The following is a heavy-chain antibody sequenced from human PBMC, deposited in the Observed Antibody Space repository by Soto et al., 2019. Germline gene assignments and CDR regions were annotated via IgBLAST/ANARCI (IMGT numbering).Heavy chain of an antibody. CDR1: GDSFSSSGYY. D-gene: IGHD1-26*01. Sequence: SETLSLTCTVSGDSFSSSGYYWGWIRQPPGKGLEWIGSISYSGSTYCNPSLKSRVTISVDTSNNQFSLKLSSVTAADSAVYYCARDSGNYRTSNWGQGTLVTAPQ. J-gene: IGHJ4*02. V-gene: IGHV4-39*01. CDR3: ARDSGNYRTSN. CDR2: ISYSGST.